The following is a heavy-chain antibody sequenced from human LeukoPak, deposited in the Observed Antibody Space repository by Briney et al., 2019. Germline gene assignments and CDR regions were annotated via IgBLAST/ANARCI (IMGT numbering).Heavy chain of an antibody. D-gene: IGHD6-13*01. V-gene: IGHV4-59*08. CDR1: GGSISGYY. CDR3: ARHGSSYSFDC. Sequence: PSETLSLTCTVSGGSISGYYWSWLRQPPGKELGWIDYITYSGSTDYNPSLKSRVTMSVDTSKNQFSLRLSSVTAADTAVYYCARHGSSYSFDCWGQGILVTVSS. J-gene: IGHJ4*02. CDR2: ITYSGST.